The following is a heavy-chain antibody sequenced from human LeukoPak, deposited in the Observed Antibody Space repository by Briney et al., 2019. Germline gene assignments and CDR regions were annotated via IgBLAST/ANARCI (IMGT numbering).Heavy chain of an antibody. V-gene: IGHV3-23*01. D-gene: IGHD1-1*01. CDR3: AKEAHWSPAKYHFDY. Sequence: GGSLRLSCAASGFTYNNYAMNWVRQAPGKGLEWVSAISDSGGSTYYADSVKGRFTISRDNSKNTLYLQMNSLRAEDTAVYYCAKEAHWSPAKYHFDYWGQGTLVTVSS. CDR2: ISDSGGST. CDR1: GFTYNNYA. J-gene: IGHJ4*02.